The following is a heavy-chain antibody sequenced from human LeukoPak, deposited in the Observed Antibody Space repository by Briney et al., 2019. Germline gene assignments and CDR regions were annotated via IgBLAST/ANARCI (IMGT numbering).Heavy chain of an antibody. D-gene: IGHD5-12*01. J-gene: IGHJ6*03. V-gene: IGHV4-34*01. CDR2: INHSGST. CDR3: ARNRGYAHYYYYYYMDV. Sequence: PSETLSLTCAVYGGSFSGYYWSWIRQPPGKGLEWIGEINHSGSTNYNPSLKSRVTISVDTSKNQFSLKLSSVTAADTAVYYCARNRGYAHYYYYYYMDVWGKGTTVTVSS. CDR1: GGSFSGYY.